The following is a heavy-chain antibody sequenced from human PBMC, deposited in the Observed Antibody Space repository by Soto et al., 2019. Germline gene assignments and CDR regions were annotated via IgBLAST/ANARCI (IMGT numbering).Heavy chain of an antibody. D-gene: IGHD5-18*01. CDR1: GYSFTSYW. CDR3: AMALGYSYDHTPTPYYYYYYGMDV. Sequence: GESLKISCKGSGYSFTSYWIGWVRQMPGKGLEWMGIIYPGDSDTRYSPSFQGQVTISADKSISTAYLQWSSLKASDTAMYYCAMALGYSYDHTPTPYYYYYYGMDVWGQGTTVTVSS. V-gene: IGHV5-51*01. CDR2: IYPGDSDT. J-gene: IGHJ6*02.